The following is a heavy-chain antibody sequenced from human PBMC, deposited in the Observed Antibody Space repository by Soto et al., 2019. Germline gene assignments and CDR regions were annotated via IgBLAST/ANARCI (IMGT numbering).Heavy chain of an antibody. D-gene: IGHD3-3*01. Sequence: ASVKVSCKASGYTFTSYDINWVRQATGQGLEWMGWMNPNSGNTGNAQKFQGRVTMTRNTSISTAYMELSSLRSEDTAVYYCVRGVGSYDFWSGYYTGGGGMDVWGQGTTVTVSS. CDR2: MNPNSGNT. V-gene: IGHV1-8*01. J-gene: IGHJ6*02. CDR1: GYTFTSYD. CDR3: VRGVGSYDFWSGYYTGGGGMDV.